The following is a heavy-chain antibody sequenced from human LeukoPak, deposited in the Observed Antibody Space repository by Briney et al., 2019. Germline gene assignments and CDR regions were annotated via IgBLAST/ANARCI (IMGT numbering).Heavy chain of an antibody. V-gene: IGHV1-18*01. J-gene: IGHJ4*02. CDR3: ARARGHWNYDF. D-gene: IGHD1-7*01. Sequence: GASVTVSFKASGYTFTSYGISWVRQAPGQGLEWVGWISANNGNINYAQQLQGRVTITTDTSTSTAYMELRSLRSDDTAMYYCARARGHWNYDFWGQGTLVTVSS. CDR2: ISANNGNI. CDR1: GYTFTSYG.